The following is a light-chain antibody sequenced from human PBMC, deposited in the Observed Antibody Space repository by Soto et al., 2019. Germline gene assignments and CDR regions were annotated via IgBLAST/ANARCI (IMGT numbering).Light chain of an antibody. Sequence: QSALTKPPSASGSPGQSVTISCTGTSSDVGAYKYVSWYQQYPGKAPKLMIYEFTKRPSGVPDRFSGSKSGNTAYLTVSGLQAEDEPDYYCTSYVGNDIWVFCGGTKLTVL. CDR2: EFT. CDR3: TSYVGNDIWV. J-gene: IGLJ3*02. V-gene: IGLV2-8*01. CDR1: SSDVGAYKY.